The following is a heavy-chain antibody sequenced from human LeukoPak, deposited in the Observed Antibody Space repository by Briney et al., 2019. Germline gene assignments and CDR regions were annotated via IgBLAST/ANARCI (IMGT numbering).Heavy chain of an antibody. V-gene: IGHV3-30*02. Sequence: PGGSLTLSCAASGFIFSSYGMHWVRHTQRQGLDWEAFIRYDGSNKYYAASVKGRFTISRDNSENTMYLQVNSLRVEDTAIYYCAKRRGEDYFDYWGQGSLVTVSS. CDR1: GFIFSSYG. D-gene: IGHD2-21*01. J-gene: IGHJ4*02. CDR2: IRYDGSNK. CDR3: AKRRGEDYFDY.